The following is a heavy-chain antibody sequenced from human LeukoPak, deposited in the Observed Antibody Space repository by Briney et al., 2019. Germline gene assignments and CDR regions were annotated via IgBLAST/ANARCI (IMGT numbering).Heavy chain of an antibody. J-gene: IGHJ6*02. V-gene: IGHV3-30*04. CDR3: ARDCSGGSCYSGYYYGMDV. CDR2: MSYNGSRK. Sequence: GGSLRLSCAASEFTFSVYPMHWVRQAPGKGLEWVAVMSYNGSRKYYADSVKGRFTISRDNSKNTLYLQMNSLRVEDAAVYYCARDCSGGSCYSGYYYGMDVWGQGTTVTVSS. CDR1: EFTFSVYP. D-gene: IGHD2-15*01.